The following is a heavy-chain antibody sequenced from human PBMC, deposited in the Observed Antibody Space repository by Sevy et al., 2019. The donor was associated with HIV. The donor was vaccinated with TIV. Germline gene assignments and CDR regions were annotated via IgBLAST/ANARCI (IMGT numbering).Heavy chain of an antibody. CDR3: GHTTYGDYVGFFDY. Sequence: SGPTLVNPTQTLTLTCTFSGFSLTTSAVGVGWIRQPPGKALECLAVIYWNDDKRYRPSLKSRLTITKDTAKNQVVLTMTNIDPVDTATYYCGHTTYGDYVGFFDYWGQGTLVTVSS. D-gene: IGHD4-17*01. CDR1: GFSLTTSAVG. CDR2: IYWNDDK. J-gene: IGHJ4*02. V-gene: IGHV2-5*01.